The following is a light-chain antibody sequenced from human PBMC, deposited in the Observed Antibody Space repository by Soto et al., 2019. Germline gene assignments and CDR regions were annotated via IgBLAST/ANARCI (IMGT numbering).Light chain of an antibody. CDR1: NIRDRG. CDR2: YDS. V-gene: IGLV3-21*04. Sequence: SYELTQPPSVSVAPGETARIACGGDNIRDRGVHWYQQKPGQAPVLVIYYDSDRPSGIPERFSGSNSGNTATLTISRVEAGDEADYYCQVWDHIDDYVFGRGTKLTVL. J-gene: IGLJ1*01. CDR3: QVWDHIDDYV.